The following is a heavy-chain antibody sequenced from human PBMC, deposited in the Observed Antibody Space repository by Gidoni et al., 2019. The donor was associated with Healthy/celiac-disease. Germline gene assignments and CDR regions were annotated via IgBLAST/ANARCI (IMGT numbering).Heavy chain of an antibody. D-gene: IGHD6-13*01. Sequence: EVQLVESGGVVVQPGGSLRLSCAASGFTFDDDTIHWVRQAPGKGLECVSLISWDGGSTYYADSVKGRFTISRDNSKNSLYLQMNSLRTEDTALYYCAKALVLEGEFDYWGQGTLVTVSS. V-gene: IGHV3-43*01. CDR2: ISWDGGST. CDR1: GFTFDDDT. J-gene: IGHJ4*02. CDR3: AKALVLEGEFDY.